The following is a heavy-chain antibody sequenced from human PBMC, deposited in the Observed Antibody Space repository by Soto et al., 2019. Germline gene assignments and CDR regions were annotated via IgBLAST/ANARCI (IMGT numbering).Heavy chain of an antibody. V-gene: IGHV4-31*03. CDR3: ARADEGSTPDYYYYYYMDV. J-gene: IGHJ6*03. CDR1: GGSISSGGYY. CDR2: IYYSGST. D-gene: IGHD2-2*01. Sequence: SETLSLTCTVSGGSISSGGYYWSWIRQHPGKGLEWIGYIYYSGSTYYNPSLKSRVTISVDTSKNQFSLKLSSVTAADTAVYYCARADEGSTPDYYYYYYMDVWGKGTTVTVSS.